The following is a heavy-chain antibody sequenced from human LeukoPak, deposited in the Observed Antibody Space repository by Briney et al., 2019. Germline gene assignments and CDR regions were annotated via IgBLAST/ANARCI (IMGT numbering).Heavy chain of an antibody. J-gene: IGHJ4*02. CDR3: ARGRTIFGVIMFFDY. CDR1: GDSISSYS. V-gene: IGHV4-59*12. Sequence: SETLSLTCTVSGDSISSYSWSWIRQPPGKGLEWIGYLYHSGNTNYNPSLKSRVTISVDTSKNQFSLKLSSVTAADTAVYYCARGRTIFGVIMFFDYWGQGTLVSVSS. D-gene: IGHD3-3*01. CDR2: LYHSGNT.